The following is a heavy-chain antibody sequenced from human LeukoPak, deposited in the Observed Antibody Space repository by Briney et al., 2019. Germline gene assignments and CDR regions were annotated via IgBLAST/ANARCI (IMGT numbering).Heavy chain of an antibody. J-gene: IGHJ4*02. V-gene: IGHV3-23*01. CDR1: GFTFSSYA. CDR3: AKKLSGTVTSATDY. CDR2: ISGSGGST. D-gene: IGHD4-17*01. Sequence: GGSLRLSCAASGFTFSSYAMSWVRQAPGKGLEWVSAISGSGGSTYYADSVKGRFTISRDNSKNTLYLQMNSLRAEDTAVYYCAKKLSGTVTSATDYWGQGTLVTVSS.